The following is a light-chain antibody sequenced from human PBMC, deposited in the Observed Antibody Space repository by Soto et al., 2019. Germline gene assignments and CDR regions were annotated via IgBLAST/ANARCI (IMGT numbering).Light chain of an antibody. Sequence: DIVMPLYPATLSVSPGERSTLSCMASQSVSSNLAWYQQKPGQAPRLLIYGASTRATGIPARFSASGTGTDFTLTISDVQPEDFAVYYCHLRQSLPRTFGQGTKV. J-gene: IGKJ1*01. CDR3: HLRQSLPRT. V-gene: IGKV3-15*01. CDR2: GAS. CDR1: QSVSSN.